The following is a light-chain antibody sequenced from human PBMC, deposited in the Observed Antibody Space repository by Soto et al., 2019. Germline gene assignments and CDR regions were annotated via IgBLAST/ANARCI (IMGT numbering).Light chain of an antibody. CDR3: QQYYGYSRT. Sequence: DIQMTQSPSTLSASVGDRVTITCRASQNIGNWLAWYQQKPGKAPKFLIYDASSLESGVPSRFSGSGSGTEFTLTISSLQPDDFATYYCQQYYGYSRTFGQGTKVDIK. J-gene: IGKJ1*01. V-gene: IGKV1-5*01. CDR2: DAS. CDR1: QNIGNW.